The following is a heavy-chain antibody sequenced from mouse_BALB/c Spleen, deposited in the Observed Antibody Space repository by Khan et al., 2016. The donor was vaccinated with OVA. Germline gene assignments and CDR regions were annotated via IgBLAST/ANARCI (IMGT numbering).Heavy chain of an antibody. Sequence: EVELVESGGGLVKPGGSLKLSCAASGFTFSSYAMSWVRQTPEKRLEWVASIGSGGSTYYPDSVKGRFTISRANARNILYLQMSSLRSEDTAMYYWARVYGSSGVDYWGQSTTLTVSS. CDR2: IGSGGST. CDR1: GFTFSSYA. V-gene: IGHV5-6-5*01. CDR3: ARVYGSSGVDY. D-gene: IGHD1-1*01. J-gene: IGHJ2*01.